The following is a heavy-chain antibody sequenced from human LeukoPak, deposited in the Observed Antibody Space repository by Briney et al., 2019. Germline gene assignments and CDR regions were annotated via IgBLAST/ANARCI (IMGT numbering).Heavy chain of an antibody. CDR1: GGSISSSSYY. CDR2: IYYSGST. D-gene: IGHD3-3*01. V-gene: IGHV4-39*01. Sequence: SQTLSLTCTVSGGSISSSSYYWGCIRQPPGKGLEWIVSIYYSGSTYYNPSLKSRVTISVDTSKSQFSLKLSSVTAADTAVYYCARQGDFWSGYYFGYWGQGTLVTVSS. CDR3: ARQGDFWSGYYFGY. J-gene: IGHJ4*02.